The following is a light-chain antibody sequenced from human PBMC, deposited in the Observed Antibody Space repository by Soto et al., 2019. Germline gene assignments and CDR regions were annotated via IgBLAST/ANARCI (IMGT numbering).Light chain of an antibody. CDR3: QQYSTYLWT. CDR2: DAS. J-gene: IGKJ1*01. V-gene: IGKV1-5*01. CDR1: QSISSW. Sequence: DIQMTQSLSTLSASVGDRVTITCRASQSISSWLAWYQQKPGKAPKVLIFDASSLESGVPSRFSGSGSATEFTLTISSLQPDDFATYYCQQYSTYLWTFGQGTKVDI.